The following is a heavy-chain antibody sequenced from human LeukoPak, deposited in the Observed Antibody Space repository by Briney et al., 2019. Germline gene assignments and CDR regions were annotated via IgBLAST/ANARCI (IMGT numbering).Heavy chain of an antibody. Sequence: PSETLSLTCAVSGGSLSSGNWWSWVRQTPGKGLEWIGEIYHTGGTHYNPSLKSRVTMSVDTSKNQFSLKLSSVTAADTAVYYCARLSTVTTSFDYWGQGTLVTVSS. V-gene: IGHV4-4*02. CDR1: GGSLSSGNW. CDR2: IYHTGGT. CDR3: ARLSTVTTSFDY. D-gene: IGHD4-17*01. J-gene: IGHJ4*02.